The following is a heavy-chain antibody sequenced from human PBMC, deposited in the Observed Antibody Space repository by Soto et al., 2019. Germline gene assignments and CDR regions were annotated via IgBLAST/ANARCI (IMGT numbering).Heavy chain of an antibody. D-gene: IGHD6-6*01. CDR2: ISSSGSTI. CDR3: ATPLYSSSAYYYGMDV. J-gene: IGHJ6*02. Sequence: GGSLRLSCAASGFTFSSYEMNWVRQSPGKGLEWVSYISSSGSTIYYADSVKGRFTISRDNAKNSLYLQMNSLRAEDTAVYYCATPLYSSSAYYYGMDVWGQGTTVTVSS. V-gene: IGHV3-48*03. CDR1: GFTFSSYE.